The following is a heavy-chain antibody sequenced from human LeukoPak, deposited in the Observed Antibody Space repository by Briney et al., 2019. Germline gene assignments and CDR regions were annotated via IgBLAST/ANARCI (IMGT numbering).Heavy chain of an antibody. CDR2: IYTSGST. CDR1: GGSISSYY. J-gene: IGHJ4*02. D-gene: IGHD6-6*01. Sequence: SETLSLTCTVSGGSISSYYWSRIRQPAGKGLEWIGRIYTSGSTNYNPSLKSRVTMSVDTSKNQFSLKLSSVTAADTAVYYCAREVARVSSSPHFDYWGQGTLVTVSS. CDR3: AREVARVSSSPHFDY. V-gene: IGHV4-4*07.